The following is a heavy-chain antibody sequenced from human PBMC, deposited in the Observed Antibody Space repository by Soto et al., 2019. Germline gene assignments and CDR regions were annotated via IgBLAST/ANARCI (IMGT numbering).Heavy chain of an antibody. CDR1: GDSVSSNSAA. J-gene: IGHJ4*02. CDR2: TYYRSKWYN. V-gene: IGHV6-1*01. D-gene: IGHD3-10*01. CDR3: ARDPSLWFGERGYFDY. Sequence: SLTLSLPCAISGDSVSSNSAAWNWIRQSPSRGLEWLGRTYYRSKWYNDYAVSVKSRITSNPVTSKNQFSLQLNSVPPEDTAVYYCARDPSLWFGERGYFDYWGQGTLVTVSS.